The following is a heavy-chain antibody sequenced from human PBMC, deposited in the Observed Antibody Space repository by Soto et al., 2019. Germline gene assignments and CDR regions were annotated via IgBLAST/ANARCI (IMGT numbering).Heavy chain of an antibody. V-gene: IGHV4-59*01. D-gene: IGHD6-19*01. Sequence: TSETLSLTCTVSGASMSPSYWSWIRQPPGKGLEWIGYIYYDGNTNYNPSLKSRVTMSVDTSRNQFSLILRSMTAADTAVYYCARGGWSVDPWGQGTLVTVSS. J-gene: IGHJ5*02. CDR1: GASMSPSY. CDR3: ARGGWSVDP. CDR2: IYYDGNT.